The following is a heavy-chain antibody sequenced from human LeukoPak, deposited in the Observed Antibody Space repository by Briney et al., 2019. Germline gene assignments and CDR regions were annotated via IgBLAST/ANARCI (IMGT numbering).Heavy chain of an antibody. D-gene: IGHD3-10*01. CDR3: ARGKKTMVRGVLYYFDY. CDR1: GYTFTSYD. V-gene: IGHV1-8*01. J-gene: IGHJ4*02. CDR2: MNPNSGNT. Sequence: RRASVTVSCKASGYTFTSYDINWVRQAPGQGLEWMVWMNPNSGNTGYAQKFQGRVTMTRNTSISTAYMELSSLRSEDTAVYYCARGKKTMVRGVLYYFDYWGQGTLVTVSS.